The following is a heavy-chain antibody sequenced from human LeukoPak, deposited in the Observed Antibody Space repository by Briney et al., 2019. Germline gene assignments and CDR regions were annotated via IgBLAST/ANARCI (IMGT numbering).Heavy chain of an antibody. J-gene: IGHJ4*02. Sequence: GGSLRLSCAASGFIFSNYNMNWVRQAPGKGLEWVSSISTTSSYIYFPDSVKGRFTISKDNAKNSLFLQMNSLRVEDTAVYYCARENGRSYFDYWGQGTLVTVSA. CDR1: GFIFSNYN. D-gene: IGHD2-8*01. CDR2: ISTTSSYI. V-gene: IGHV3-21*01. CDR3: ARENGRSYFDY.